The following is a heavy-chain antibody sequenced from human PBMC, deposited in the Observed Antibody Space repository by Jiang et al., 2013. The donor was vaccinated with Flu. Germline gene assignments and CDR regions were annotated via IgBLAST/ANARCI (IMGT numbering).Heavy chain of an antibody. J-gene: IGHJ4*02. V-gene: IGHV4-4*07. CDR3: ARERTYYSDGGGQFADACFFDY. D-gene: IGHD3-22*01. Sequence: QPVGKGLEWIGRIYARGGTIYDPSLKSRITMAVDKSKNQFSLKLNSVTAADTAVYYRARERTYYSDGGGQFADACFFDYWGQGILVAVSS. CDR2: IYARGGT.